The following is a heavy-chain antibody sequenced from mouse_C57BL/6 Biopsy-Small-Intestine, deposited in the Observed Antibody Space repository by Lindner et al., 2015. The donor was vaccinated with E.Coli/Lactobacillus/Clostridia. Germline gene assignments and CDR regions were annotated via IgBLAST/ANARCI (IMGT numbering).Heavy chain of an antibody. D-gene: IGHD1-3*01. CDR3: VRIGRWLQTKVPDY. CDR2: IDTSTGNP. Sequence: VKVSCKASGYTFTSNFMNWVRQAPGRGLEWMGWIDTSTGNPTYAQGLTGRFVFSLDTSLNTAFLQISSLETEDTAVYYCVRIGRWLQTKVPDYWGQGTLVTVSP. CDR1: GYTFTSNF. J-gene: IGHJ4*01. V-gene: IGHV9-3*02.